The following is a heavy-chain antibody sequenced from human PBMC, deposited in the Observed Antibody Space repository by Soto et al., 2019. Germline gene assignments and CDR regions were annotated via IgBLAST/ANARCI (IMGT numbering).Heavy chain of an antibody. D-gene: IGHD3-10*01. CDR3: TRRYGSAFDI. J-gene: IGHJ3*02. V-gene: IGHV4-59*08. CDR1: GGSISSYY. CDR2: IYYRGST. Sequence: QVQLQESGPGLVKPSETLSLTCTVSGGSISSYYWSWIRQPPGKGLEWIGYIYYRGSTNYNPSLKSRVNISVDTSKNQFTLKLSSVTVADTAVYYCTRRYGSAFDIWGQGTMVTVSS.